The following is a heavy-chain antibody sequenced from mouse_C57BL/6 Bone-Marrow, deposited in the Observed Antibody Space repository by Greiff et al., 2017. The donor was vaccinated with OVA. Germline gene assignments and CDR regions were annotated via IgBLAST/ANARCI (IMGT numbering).Heavy chain of an antibody. Sequence: EVKVVESGGGLVQPGESLKLSCESNEYEFPSHDMSWVRKTPEKRLELVAAINSDGGSTYYPDTMERRFIISRDNTKKTLYLQMSSLRSEDTALYYCARQRDWDGRGDYWGQGTSVTVSS. CDR1: EYEFPSHD. D-gene: IGHD4-1*01. V-gene: IGHV5-2*01. J-gene: IGHJ4*01. CDR3: ARQRDWDGRGDY. CDR2: INSDGGST.